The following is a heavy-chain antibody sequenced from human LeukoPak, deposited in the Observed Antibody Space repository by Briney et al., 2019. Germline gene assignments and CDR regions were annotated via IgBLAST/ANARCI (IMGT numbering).Heavy chain of an antibody. CDR1: GFTFSSYS. J-gene: IGHJ4*02. V-gene: IGHV3-48*04. Sequence: GGSLRLSCAASGFTFSSYSMNWVRQAPGKGLEWVSYISSSSSTIYYADSVKGRFTISRDNAKNSLYLQMNSLRAEDTAVYYCARDERLGYCSGGSCSAAFDYWGQGTLVTVSS. CDR3: ARDERLGYCSGGSCSAAFDY. D-gene: IGHD2-15*01. CDR2: ISSSSSTI.